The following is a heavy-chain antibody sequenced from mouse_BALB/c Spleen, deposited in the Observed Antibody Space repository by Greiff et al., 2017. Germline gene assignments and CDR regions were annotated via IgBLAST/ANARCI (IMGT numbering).Heavy chain of an antibody. CDR3: AREYDGGGDDY. CDR2: ISSGSSTI. J-gene: IGHJ2*01. V-gene: IGHV5-17*02. CDR1: GFTFSSFG. Sequence: EVQLVESGGGLVQPGGSRKLSCAASGFTFSSFGMHWVRQAPEKGLEWVAYISSGSSTIYYADTVKGRFTISRDNPKNTLFLQMTSLRSEDTAMYYCAREYDGGGDDYWGQGTTLTVSS. D-gene: IGHD2-14*01.